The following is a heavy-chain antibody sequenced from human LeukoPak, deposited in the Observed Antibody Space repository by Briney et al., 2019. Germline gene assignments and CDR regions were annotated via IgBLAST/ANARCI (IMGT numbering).Heavy chain of an antibody. V-gene: IGHV3-48*03. Sequence: GGSLRLSCAASGFTFSSYAMHWVRQVPGKGLEWISYISSSSGTIHYADSVKGRFTISRDNGRNSLYLQMNSLRVDDTAVYYCTRAKPPYCRGGSCRTPGAFDIWGQGTMVTVSS. CDR2: ISSSSGTI. CDR3: TRAKPPYCRGGSCRTPGAFDI. CDR1: GFTFSSYA. D-gene: IGHD2-15*01. J-gene: IGHJ3*02.